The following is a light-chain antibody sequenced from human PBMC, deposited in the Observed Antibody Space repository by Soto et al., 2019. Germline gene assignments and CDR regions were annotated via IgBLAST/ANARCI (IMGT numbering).Light chain of an antibody. CDR2: DAS. J-gene: IGKJ1*01. Sequence: EIVLTQSPATLSLSPGERATLSCRASQSVSSYLAWYQQKPGQAPRLLIYDASNRATGIPARFSGSGSGTVFPLTISSLEPEDFAVYYCQQRSNWPTWAFGQGTKVEIK. CDR1: QSVSSY. V-gene: IGKV3-11*01. CDR3: QQRSNWPTWA.